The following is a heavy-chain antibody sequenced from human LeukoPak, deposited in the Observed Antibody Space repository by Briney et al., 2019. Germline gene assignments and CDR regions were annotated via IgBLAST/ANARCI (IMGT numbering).Heavy chain of an antibody. Sequence: ASVKVSCKASGYTFTGYYMHWVRQAPGQGLEWMGWINPNSGYTDYAQKFQGRVTMTRNTSIGTAYMELSSLRSEDTAVYYCARGPATGTIDYWGQGTLVTVSS. J-gene: IGHJ4*02. V-gene: IGHV1-8*02. CDR2: INPNSGYT. CDR1: GYTFTGYY. CDR3: ARGPATGTIDY. D-gene: IGHD1-7*01.